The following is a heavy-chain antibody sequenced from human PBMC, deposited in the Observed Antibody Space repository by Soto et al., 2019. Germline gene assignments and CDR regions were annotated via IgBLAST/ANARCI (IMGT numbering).Heavy chain of an antibody. V-gene: IGHV3-49*03. Sequence: WSLRLSCTASVFTFGDYAMSWFRQAPGKGLEWVGFIRSKAYGGTTEYAASVKGRFTISRDDSKSIAYLQMNSLKTEDTAVYYCTRGVGATLPISIYWGQGTLVTVSS. CDR1: VFTFGDYA. D-gene: IGHD1-26*01. CDR2: IRSKAYGGTT. CDR3: TRGVGATLPISIY. J-gene: IGHJ4*02.